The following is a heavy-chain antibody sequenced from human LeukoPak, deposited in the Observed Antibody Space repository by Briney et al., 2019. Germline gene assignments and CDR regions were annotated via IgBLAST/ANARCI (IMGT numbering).Heavy chain of an antibody. Sequence: GGSLRLSCAASGFTFSSYGIHWVRQAPGKGLEWVAVISYDGSNKYYADSVKGRFTISRDNSKNTLYLQMNSLRAEDTAVYYCARGTLGLRLGELSSTLPFDYWGQGTLVTVSS. CDR2: ISYDGSNK. CDR1: GFTFSSYG. J-gene: IGHJ4*02. D-gene: IGHD3-16*02. CDR3: ARGTLGLRLGELSSTLPFDY. V-gene: IGHV3-30*19.